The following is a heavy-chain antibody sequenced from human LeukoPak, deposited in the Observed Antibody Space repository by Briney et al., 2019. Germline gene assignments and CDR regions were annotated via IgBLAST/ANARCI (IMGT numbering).Heavy chain of an antibody. V-gene: IGHV4-59*01. D-gene: IGHD3-3*01. CDR3: ARELRSPAIVGVVLPVAFDI. CDR2: INYSGST. J-gene: IGHJ3*02. CDR1: GGSISYYY. Sequence: PSETVSLTCSVSGGSISYYYWMWLRPPPGKGLVGIVYINYSGSTNYNPSLKSRVATSVDKSKNQFSLKLSSVTAAETAVYYCARELRSPAIVGVVLPVAFDIWGQGTMVTVSA.